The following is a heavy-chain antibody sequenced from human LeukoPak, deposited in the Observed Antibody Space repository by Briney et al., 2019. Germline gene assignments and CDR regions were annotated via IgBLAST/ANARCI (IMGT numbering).Heavy chain of an antibody. J-gene: IGHJ4*02. V-gene: IGHV3-48*03. CDR1: GFTFSIYE. Sequence: GGSLRLSCAASGFTFSIYETNWVRQAPGKGLEGVSYISSSGSTIYYADAVKGRFTISRDNAKTSLYLQMNSLRAEDTAVYYCAREAWGSHLRYFDYWGQGTLVTVSS. CDR2: ISSSGSTI. D-gene: IGHD3-16*01. CDR3: AREAWGSHLRYFDY.